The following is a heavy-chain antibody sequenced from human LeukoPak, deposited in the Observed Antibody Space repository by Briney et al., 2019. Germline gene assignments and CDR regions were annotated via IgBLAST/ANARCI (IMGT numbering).Heavy chain of an antibody. J-gene: IGHJ6*03. CDR1: EFTFSSYG. CDR2: IRYDGSNK. CDR3: ERFGELLYGYYYYYMDV. Sequence: PGGSLRLSCAASEFTFSSYGMHWVRQAPGKGLEWVSFIRYDGSNKYYADSVKGRFTISRDNAKNSLYLQMNSLRAEDTAVYYCERFGELLYGYYYYYMDVWGKGTTVTVSS. V-gene: IGHV3-30*02. D-gene: IGHD3-10*01.